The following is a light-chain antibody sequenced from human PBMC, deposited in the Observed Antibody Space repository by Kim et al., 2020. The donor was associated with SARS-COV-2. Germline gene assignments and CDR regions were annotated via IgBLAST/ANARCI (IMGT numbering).Light chain of an antibody. CDR1: SSNMVANI. CDR2: SNN. CDR3: AAWDASLIGGV. V-gene: IGLV1-44*01. Sequence: GQGVTVSCSGSSSNMVANIVHCNQQLQATAPQHLINSNNRRPSGVPDRFSRSKSGTSASLAIRWLQSDDEADYYCAAWDASLIGGVFGGGTQLTVL. J-gene: IGLJ2*01.